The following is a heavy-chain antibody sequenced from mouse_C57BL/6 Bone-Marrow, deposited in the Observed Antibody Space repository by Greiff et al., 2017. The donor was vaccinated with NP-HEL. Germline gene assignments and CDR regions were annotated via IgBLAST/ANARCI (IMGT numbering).Heavy chain of an antibody. D-gene: IGHD1-1*01. CDR3: ARKFDYYGSSYWYFDV. J-gene: IGHJ1*03. V-gene: IGHV3-6*01. Sequence: EVKLMESGPGLVKPSQSLSLTCSVTGYSITSGYYWNWLRQFPGNKLEWMGYISYDGSNNYNPSLKNRISITRDTSKNQFFLKLNSVTTEDTATYYCARKFDYYGSSYWYFDVWGTGTTVTVSS. CDR1: GYSITSGYY. CDR2: ISYDGSN.